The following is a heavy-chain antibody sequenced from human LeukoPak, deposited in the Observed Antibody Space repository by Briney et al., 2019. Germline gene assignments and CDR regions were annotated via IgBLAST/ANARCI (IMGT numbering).Heavy chain of an antibody. CDR3: ARGGQGVYYDSSGYYPFDY. Sequence: ASVKVSCKASGYTFTSYCISWVRQAPGQGLEWMGWISAYNGNTNYAQKLQGRVTMTTDTSTSTAYMELRSLRSDDTAVYYCARGGQGVYYDSSGYYPFDYWGQGTLVTVSS. CDR1: GYTFTSYC. J-gene: IGHJ4*02. D-gene: IGHD3-22*01. CDR2: ISAYNGNT. V-gene: IGHV1-18*01.